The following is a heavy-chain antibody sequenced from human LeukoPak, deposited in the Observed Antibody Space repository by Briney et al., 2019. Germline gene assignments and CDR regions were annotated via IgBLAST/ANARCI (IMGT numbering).Heavy chain of an antibody. CDR3: AREGGGDGSSYYYYYYMDV. J-gene: IGHJ6*03. CDR1: GGSISSYY. V-gene: IGHV4-59*01. CDR2: IYYSGST. D-gene: IGHD3-10*01. Sequence: SETLSLTCTVSGGSISSYYWSWIRQPPGKGLEWIGYIYYSGSTNYNPSLKSRVTISVDTSKNQFSLKLSSVTAADTAVYYCAREGGGDGSSYYYYYYMDVWGKGTTVTVSS.